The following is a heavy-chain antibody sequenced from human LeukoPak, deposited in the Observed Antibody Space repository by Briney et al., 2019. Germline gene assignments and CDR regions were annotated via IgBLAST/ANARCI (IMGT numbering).Heavy chain of an antibody. V-gene: IGHV4-39*07. Sequence: SETLSLTCTVSGGSISSGNYYWGWIRQPPGKGLEWIGSLYYSGSTYYNPSLKSRVTISVDTSKNQFSLKLSSVTAADTAVYYCARRAIVAGRGLYYFDYWGQGTLVTVSS. J-gene: IGHJ4*02. CDR1: GGSISSGNYY. CDR3: ARRAIVAGRGLYYFDY. D-gene: IGHD6-19*01. CDR2: LYYSGST.